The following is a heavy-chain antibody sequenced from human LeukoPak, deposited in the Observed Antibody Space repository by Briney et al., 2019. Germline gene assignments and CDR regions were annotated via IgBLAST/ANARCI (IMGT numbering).Heavy chain of an antibody. V-gene: IGHV4-4*09. CDR3: ARHLPTTVTRGYSCHPMDV. J-gene: IGHJ6*03. D-gene: IGHD4-17*01. CDR1: GASISTYY. Sequence: SETLSLTCTASGASISTYYWSWIRQPPGKGLEWIAYIAPSGSAVYNPSLNSRLTVSVDTSQNQFSLKLNSVTAADTAVYYCARHLPTTVTRGYSCHPMDVWGKGTTVSVSS. CDR2: IAPSGSA.